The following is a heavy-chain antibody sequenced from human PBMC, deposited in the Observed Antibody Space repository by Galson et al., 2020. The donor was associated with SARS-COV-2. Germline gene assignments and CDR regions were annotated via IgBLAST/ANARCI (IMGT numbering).Heavy chain of an antibody. J-gene: IGHJ5*02. D-gene: IGHD3-3*01. CDR1: GGTFSSYA. V-gene: IGHV1-69*13. Sequence: SVTVSCKAPGGTFSSYAISWVRQAPGQGLEWMGGIIPIFGTANYAQKLQGRVTITADETTSTAYMELSSLRSEDTAVYYCASRTRFWSGYYRENWFDPWGQGTLVTVSS. CDR2: IIPIFGTA. CDR3: ASRTRFWSGYYRENWFDP.